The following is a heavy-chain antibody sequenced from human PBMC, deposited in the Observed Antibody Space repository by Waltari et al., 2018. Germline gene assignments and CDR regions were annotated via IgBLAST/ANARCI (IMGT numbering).Heavy chain of an antibody. V-gene: IGHV4-4*02. D-gene: IGHD2-15*01. Sequence: QLQLQESGPRLVKPSGTLSLTCAVSGDSMSNTDWWSWVRQSPGKGLQWIGQVQRSGRTNYNPSVASRVSISVDTSTNQFSLKVTSATAADTAVYFCARDRGRGIYLDTWGQGTLVTVSP. J-gene: IGHJ5*02. CDR1: GDSMSNTDW. CDR2: VQRSGRT. CDR3: ARDRGRGIYLDT.